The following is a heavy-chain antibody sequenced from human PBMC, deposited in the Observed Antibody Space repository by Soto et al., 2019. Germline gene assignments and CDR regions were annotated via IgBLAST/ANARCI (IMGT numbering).Heavy chain of an antibody. D-gene: IGHD2-2*01. CDR1: GFTFSSYW. CDR2: IKQDGSEK. CDR3: ARVKPYCSSTSCYYYFDY. J-gene: IGHJ4*02. Sequence: EVQLVESGGGLVQPGGSLRLSCAASGFTFSSYWMSWVRQAPGKGLEWVANIKQDGSEKYYVDSVKGRFTISRDNAKNSLYLQVNSLRAEDTAVYYCARVKPYCSSTSCYYYFDYWGQGTLVTVSS. V-gene: IGHV3-7*05.